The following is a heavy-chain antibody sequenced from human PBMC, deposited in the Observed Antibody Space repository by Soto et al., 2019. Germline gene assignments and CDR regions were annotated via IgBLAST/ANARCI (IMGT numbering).Heavy chain of an antibody. D-gene: IGHD3-22*01. V-gene: IGHV1-18*04. CDR3: CRDDYDYYCSGYCGS. Sequence: QVQLVQSGAEVKKPGASVKVSCKASGYTFTSYGISWVRQAPGQGLEWMGWISAYNGNTNYAQKLQGSVTMTTGTSTSKAFMQVWGLRSDDTSAFYSCRDDYDYYCSGYCGSWGPGTLVTVS. CDR2: ISAYNGNT. CDR1: GYTFTSYG. J-gene: IGHJ5*02.